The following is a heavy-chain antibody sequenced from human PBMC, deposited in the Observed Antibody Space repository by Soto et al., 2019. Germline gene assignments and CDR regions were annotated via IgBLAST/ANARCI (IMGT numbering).Heavy chain of an antibody. D-gene: IGHD3-3*01. Sequence: SEILSLTCTVSGGSISSYYWSWIRQPPGKGLEWIGYIYYSGSTNYNPSLKSRVTISVDTSKNQFSLKLSSVTAADTAVYYCATSPKYYDFWSGYYYWGQGTLVTVSS. V-gene: IGHV4-59*08. CDR2: IYYSGST. J-gene: IGHJ4*02. CDR1: GGSISSYY. CDR3: ATSPKYYDFWSGYYY.